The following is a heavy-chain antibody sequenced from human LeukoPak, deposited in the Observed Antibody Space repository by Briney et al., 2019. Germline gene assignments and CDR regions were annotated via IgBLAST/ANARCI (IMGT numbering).Heavy chain of an antibody. D-gene: IGHD3-3*02. Sequence: GRSLRLSCAASGFTFDNYAMHWVRQAPGKGLEWGSGISWNSGSIVYADSVKGRFTISRDNAKNSLYLQMSSLRVEDLALYYCVKAPSQHFWSGYTYWYFDLWGRGTLVTVAS. J-gene: IGHJ2*01. V-gene: IGHV3-9*03. CDR2: ISWNSGSI. CDR1: GFTFDNYA. CDR3: VKAPSQHFWSGYTYWYFDL.